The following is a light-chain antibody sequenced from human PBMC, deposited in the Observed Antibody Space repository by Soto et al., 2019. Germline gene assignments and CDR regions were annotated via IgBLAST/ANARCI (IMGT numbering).Light chain of an antibody. CDR3: QHYGSSPRT. CDR2: GAS. J-gene: IGKJ3*01. V-gene: IGKV3-20*01. Sequence: EIVLTQSPGTLSLSPGERATLSCRASQSVSSSYLAWYQQKPGQAPRLLIYGASSRATGIPDRFSGSGSGTDFTLTISRLEPDDFAVYYCQHYGSSPRTFGPGTKVDIK. CDR1: QSVSSSY.